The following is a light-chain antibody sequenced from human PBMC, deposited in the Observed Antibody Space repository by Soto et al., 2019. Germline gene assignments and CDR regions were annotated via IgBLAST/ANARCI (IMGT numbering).Light chain of an antibody. CDR1: ESISSF. V-gene: IGKV1-5*01. Sequence: DIQMTQSPSTLSASVGDRVTITCRASESISSFLAWYQQKPGKAPKLLIYDASSLESGVPSRFSGRGSGTQFTLTISSLQPDDFATYYCQPYNSFSGTFGPGTKVDIK. CDR2: DAS. J-gene: IGKJ1*01. CDR3: QPYNSFSGT.